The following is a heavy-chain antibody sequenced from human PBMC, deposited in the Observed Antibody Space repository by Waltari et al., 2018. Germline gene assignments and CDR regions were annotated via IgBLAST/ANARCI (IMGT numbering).Heavy chain of an antibody. D-gene: IGHD3-22*01. CDR3: ACDSSGYYDFDY. V-gene: IGHV4-39*01. Sequence: QLQLQESGPGLVKPSETLSLTCTVSGGSISSSSYYWGWIRQPPGKGLEWIGSIYYSGSTYYNPSLKSRVTISVDTSKNQFSLKLSSVTAADTAVYYCACDSSGYYDFDYWGQGTLVTVSS. CDR1: GGSISSSSYY. J-gene: IGHJ4*02. CDR2: IYYSGST.